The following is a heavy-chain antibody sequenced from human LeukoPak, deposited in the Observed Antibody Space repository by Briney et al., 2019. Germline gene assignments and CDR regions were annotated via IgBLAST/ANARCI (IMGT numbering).Heavy chain of an antibody. D-gene: IGHD3-10*02. Sequence: GGSLRLSCAASGFTFSSYEMNWVRQAPGKGLEWVSYISSSGSTIYYADSVKGRFTISRDNAKNSLYQQMNSLRAEDKAVYYCAELGITMIGGVWGKGTTVTISS. CDR1: GFTFSSYE. CDR3: AELGITMIGGV. V-gene: IGHV3-48*03. J-gene: IGHJ6*04. CDR2: ISSSGSTI.